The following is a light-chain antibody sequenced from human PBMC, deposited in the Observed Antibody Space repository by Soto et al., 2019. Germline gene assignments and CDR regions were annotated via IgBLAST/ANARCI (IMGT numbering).Light chain of an antibody. J-gene: IGKJ3*01. CDR2: GAS. CDR1: QRISSTY. V-gene: IGKV3-20*01. Sequence: IVLTQSPGTLSLSPGERATLSCRASQRISSTYLAWYQQKPGRAPRLLIYGASRRATGIPDRFSGSGSGTDFTLTIRRLEPEDFAVYYCNQYGNSGVTVGPGTKVDIK. CDR3: NQYGNSGVT.